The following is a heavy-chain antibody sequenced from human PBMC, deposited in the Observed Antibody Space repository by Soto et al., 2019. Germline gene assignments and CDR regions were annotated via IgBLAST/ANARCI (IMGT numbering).Heavy chain of an antibody. J-gene: IGHJ6*02. Sequence: QLQLQQSGPGLVKPSETLSLTCSVSGGSITSSTYYWGWIRQPPGKGLEWIGSIYYSGATYYHPSLKSRVNIPVDTSKNPFPLKLSSMTAADTAVYYCVRLTASGVVGKYGIDVWGHGTTVTVSS. CDR3: VRLTASGVVGKYGIDV. D-gene: IGHD2-21*01. CDR1: GGSITSSTYY. V-gene: IGHV4-39*02. CDR2: IYYSGAT.